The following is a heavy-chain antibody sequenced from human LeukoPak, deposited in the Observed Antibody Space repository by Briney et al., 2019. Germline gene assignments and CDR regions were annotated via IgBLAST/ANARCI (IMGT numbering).Heavy chain of an antibody. Sequence: PGGSLRFSCAPSGFTFSSYGMHWVRQAPDKGLEWVAVIWYDGSNKNYADSVKGRFTISRDNSKNTLYLQMNSLRAEDTAVYYCAKDQYYDSSGPFDYWGQGTLVTVSS. CDR1: GFTFSSYG. J-gene: IGHJ4*02. D-gene: IGHD3-22*01. CDR2: IWYDGSNK. V-gene: IGHV3-33*06. CDR3: AKDQYYDSSGPFDY.